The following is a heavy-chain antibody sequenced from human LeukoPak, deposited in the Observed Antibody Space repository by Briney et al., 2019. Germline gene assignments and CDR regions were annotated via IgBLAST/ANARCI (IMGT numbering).Heavy chain of an antibody. CDR1: GYTFTGYY. CDR2: INPNSGGA. D-gene: IGHD2-21*02. CDR3: ARDFCGGDCYSRSTYMDV. Sequence: GASVKVSCKASGYTFTGYYMHWVRQAPGQGLEWMARINPNSGGANYAQKFQGRVTITRATSISTAYMELSRLRSDDTAVYYCARDFCGGDCYSRSTYMDVWGKGTTVTVSS. V-gene: IGHV1-2*06. J-gene: IGHJ6*04.